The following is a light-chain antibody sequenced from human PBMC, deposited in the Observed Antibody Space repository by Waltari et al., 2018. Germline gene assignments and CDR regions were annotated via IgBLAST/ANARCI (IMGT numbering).Light chain of an antibody. CDR3: QQYGASPPT. CDR1: QSVSNNF. J-gene: IGKJ1*01. V-gene: IGKV3-20*01. Sequence: EIVLTECPGTRGLSQGETATLSCRASQSVSNNFLAWYRQKPGRATRLLMYDASNRATGIPGRLSGSGSAPHFTLTISGLEPEDFAVYFCQQYGASPPTFGQGTKVEIK. CDR2: DAS.